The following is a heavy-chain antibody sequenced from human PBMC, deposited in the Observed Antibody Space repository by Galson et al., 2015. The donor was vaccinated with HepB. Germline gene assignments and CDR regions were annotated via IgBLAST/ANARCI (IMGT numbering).Heavy chain of an antibody. CDR2: IGSSGSSSYI. J-gene: IGHJ2*01. Sequence: SLRLSCAGSGFSLSNYNMNWVRQSPGKGLEWVSAIGSSGSSSYIYYADSVKGRFTISGDNAKNSLYLQVSSLRAEDTAVYYCARASYCSETSCPVGYFDLWGRGTLVTVSS. D-gene: IGHD2-2*01. CDR1: GFSLSNYN. V-gene: IGHV3-21*06. CDR3: ARASYCSETSCPVGYFDL.